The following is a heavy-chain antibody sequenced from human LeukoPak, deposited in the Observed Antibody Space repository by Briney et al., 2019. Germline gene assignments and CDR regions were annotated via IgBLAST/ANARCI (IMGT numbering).Heavy chain of an antibody. CDR1: GFTFSSYS. Sequence: GGSLRLSCAASGFTFSSYSMNWVRRAPGKGLEWVSSISSSSSYIYYADSVKGRFTISRDNAKNSLYLQMNSLRAEDTAVYYCARDPGYSYGYVGYFDYWGQGTLVTVSS. CDR2: ISSSSSYI. V-gene: IGHV3-21*01. J-gene: IGHJ4*02. D-gene: IGHD5-18*01. CDR3: ARDPGYSYGYVGYFDY.